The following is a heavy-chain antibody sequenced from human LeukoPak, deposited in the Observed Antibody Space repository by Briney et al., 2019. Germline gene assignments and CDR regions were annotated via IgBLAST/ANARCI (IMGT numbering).Heavy chain of an antibody. CDR3: AKDLEEYSSSELDY. J-gene: IGHJ4*02. Sequence: GGSLRLSCAASGFTFSSYGMHWVRQAPGKGLEWGAFIRYDGSNKYYADSVKGRFTISRDNSKNTLYLQMNSLRAEDTAVYYCAKDLEEYSSSELDYWGQGTLVTVSS. CDR1: GFTFSSYG. D-gene: IGHD6-6*01. V-gene: IGHV3-30*02. CDR2: IRYDGSNK.